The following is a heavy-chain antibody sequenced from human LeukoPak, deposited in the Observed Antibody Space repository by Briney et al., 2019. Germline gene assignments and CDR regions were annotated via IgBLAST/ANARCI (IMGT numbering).Heavy chain of an antibody. CDR3: ANAIGGYNFDY. CDR2: ISYDGSNK. D-gene: IGHD5-12*01. J-gene: IGHJ4*02. V-gene: IGHV3-30*18. CDR1: GFTFSSYG. Sequence: PGGSLRLSCAASGFTFSSYGTHWVRQAPGKGLEWVAVISYDGSNKYYADSVKGRFTISRDNSKNTLYLQMNSLRAEDTAVYYCANAIGGYNFDYWGQGTLVTVSS.